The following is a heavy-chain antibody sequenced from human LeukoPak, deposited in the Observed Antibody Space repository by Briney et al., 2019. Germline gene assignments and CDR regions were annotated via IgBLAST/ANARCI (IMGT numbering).Heavy chain of an antibody. CDR2: IDPSDSYT. J-gene: IGHJ5*02. V-gene: IGHV5-10-1*01. CDR1: GYSFTSYW. CDR3: ARQTAHGDYVVGARNWFDP. D-gene: IGHD4-17*01. Sequence: GESLKISCKGAGYSFTSYWISWVRQMPGKGLEWMGRIDPSDSYTNYSPSFQGHVTISADKSISTAYLQWSSLKASDTAMYYYARQTAHGDYVVGARNWFDPWGQGTLVTVSS.